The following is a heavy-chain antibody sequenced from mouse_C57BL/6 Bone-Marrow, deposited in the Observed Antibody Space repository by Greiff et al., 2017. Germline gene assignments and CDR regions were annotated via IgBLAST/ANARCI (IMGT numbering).Heavy chain of an antibody. D-gene: IGHD2-5*01. V-gene: IGHV5-2*01. Sequence: DVMLVESGGGLVQPGESLKLSCESNEYEFPSHDMSWVRKTPEKRLELVAAINSDGGSTYYPDTMERRFIISRYNTKKPLYLHMSSLRPEATALDYCAGHAVVTTGFADWGQGTLVTVSA. J-gene: IGHJ3*01. CDR1: EYEFPSHD. CDR3: AGHAVVTTGFAD. CDR2: INSDGGST.